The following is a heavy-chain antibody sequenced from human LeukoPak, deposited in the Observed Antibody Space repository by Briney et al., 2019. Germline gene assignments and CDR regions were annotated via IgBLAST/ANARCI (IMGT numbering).Heavy chain of an antibody. J-gene: IGHJ3*02. CDR1: GYSFSTYW. Sequence: GESLKISCKGSGYSFSTYWIGWVRQVPGKGLEWMGIIYPGDSDTRYSPSFQGQVIISVDKSISTAYLQWSSLKASGTAIYYCARPSFRAFDIWGQGTMVTVSS. D-gene: IGHD3-16*01. CDR3: ARPSFRAFDI. V-gene: IGHV5-51*01. CDR2: IYPGDSDT.